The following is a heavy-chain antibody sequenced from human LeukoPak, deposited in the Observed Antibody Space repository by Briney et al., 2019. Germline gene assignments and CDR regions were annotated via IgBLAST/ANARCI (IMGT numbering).Heavy chain of an antibody. CDR3: ARVEGYYYDSSGYFVRLYYFDY. Sequence: PGGSLRLSCAASGFTFDDYGMSWVRQAPGKGLEWVSGINWNGGSTGYADSVKGRFTISRDNAKNSLYLQMNSLRAEDTALYYCARVEGYYYDSSGYFVRLYYFDYWGQGTLVTVSS. V-gene: IGHV3-20*04. CDR1: GFTFDDYG. CDR2: INWNGGST. D-gene: IGHD3-22*01. J-gene: IGHJ4*02.